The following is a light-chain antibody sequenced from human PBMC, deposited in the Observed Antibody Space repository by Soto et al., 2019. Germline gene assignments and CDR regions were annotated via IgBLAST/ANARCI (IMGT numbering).Light chain of an antibody. V-gene: IGKV3-20*01. CDR3: QQYGSSPTT. CDR2: GAS. Sequence: EIGLTQSPGTLSLSPGERATLSCRASQSVSSSYLAWYQQKPGQAPRLLIYGASSRATGIPDRFSGSGSGTDFSLSISRREPEDFAVYSCQQYGSSPTTFGQGTRLEIK. J-gene: IGKJ5*01. CDR1: QSVSSSY.